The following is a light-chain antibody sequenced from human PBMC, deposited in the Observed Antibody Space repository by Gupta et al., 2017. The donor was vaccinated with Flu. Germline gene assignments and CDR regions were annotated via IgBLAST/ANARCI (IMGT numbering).Light chain of an antibody. CDR2: RNE. J-gene: IGLJ3*02. Sequence: QSLLTQSPSASGTPRQRVTISCSGSSSNIGDNVEYQYQQIAAAAPKLLIYRNEQRPSGDPDRFSGTKCGTSASLAISGLRSEDEADYYAAAWDDSLSGPVFGGGTKLTVL. V-gene: IGLV1-47*01. CDR1: SSNIGDNV. CDR3: AAWDDSLSGPV.